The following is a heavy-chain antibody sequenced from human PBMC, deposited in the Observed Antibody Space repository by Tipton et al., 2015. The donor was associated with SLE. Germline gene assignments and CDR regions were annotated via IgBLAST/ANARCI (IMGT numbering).Heavy chain of an antibody. CDR2: IYSSGST. V-gene: IGHV4-61*02. CDR3: ARLRISGVLTGSYEYGMDV. D-gene: IGHD3-3*01. J-gene: IGHJ6*02. Sequence: LRLSCTVSGGSITSGTYYWTWIRQPAGKGLEWIGRIYSSGSTNYNPSLKSRITISVDTSKNQFSLNLTSVTAADTAVYYCARLRISGVLTGSYEYGMDVWGQGTAVTVSS. CDR1: GGSITSGTYY.